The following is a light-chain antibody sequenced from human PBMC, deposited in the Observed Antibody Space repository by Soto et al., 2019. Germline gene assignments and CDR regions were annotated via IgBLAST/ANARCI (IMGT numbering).Light chain of an antibody. V-gene: IGKV3-11*01. Sequence: EVVLTQSPATLSLSPGERATLSCRASQTVGGHFAWYQQKPGQAPRLLISETSNRATGIPGRFSGSGSGTDVTLTISSLEPEDFATYYCLQDHDDSWTFGQGTKVDIK. CDR3: LQDHDDSWT. CDR1: QTVGGH. J-gene: IGKJ1*01. CDR2: ETS.